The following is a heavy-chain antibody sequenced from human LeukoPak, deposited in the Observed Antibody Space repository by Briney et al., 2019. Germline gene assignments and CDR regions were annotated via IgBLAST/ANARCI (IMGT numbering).Heavy chain of an antibody. CDR3: ARDPYYDFWSGYFVRGGFDP. Sequence: SETLSLTCTVSGGSISSSSYYWGWIRQPPGKGLEWIGSIYYSGSTYYNPSLKSRVTISVDTSKNQFSLKLSSVTAADTAAYYCARDPYYDFWSGYFVRGGFDPWGQGTLVTVSS. J-gene: IGHJ5*02. V-gene: IGHV4-39*07. CDR2: IYYSGST. D-gene: IGHD3-3*01. CDR1: GGSISSSSYY.